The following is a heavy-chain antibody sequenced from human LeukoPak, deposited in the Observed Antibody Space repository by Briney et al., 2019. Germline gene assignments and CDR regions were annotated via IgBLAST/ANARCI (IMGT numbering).Heavy chain of an antibody. CDR3: ARGSSVYSSSKDECYYYYMDV. D-gene: IGHD6-6*01. Sequence: PSQTLSLTCTVSGGSISSGGYYWSWIRQPAGKGLEWIGRIYTSGSTNYNPSLKSRVTISVDTSKNQFSLKLSFVTAADTAVYYCARGSSVYSSSKDECYYYYMDVWGKGTTVTVSS. CDR1: GGSISSGGYY. CDR2: IYTSGST. V-gene: IGHV4-61*02. J-gene: IGHJ6*03.